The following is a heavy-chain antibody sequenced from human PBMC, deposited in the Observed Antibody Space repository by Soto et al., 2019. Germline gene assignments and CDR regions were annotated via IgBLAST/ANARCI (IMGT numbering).Heavy chain of an antibody. D-gene: IGHD6-13*01. CDR2: IYYTGSV. V-gene: IGHV4-31*03. J-gene: IGHJ5*02. CDR3: ARGLAAAGWLDP. CDR1: GGSINTGVYY. Sequence: QVQLQESGPGLVKPSQTLSLTCSVSGGSINTGVYYWSWLRQHPGKGLEWIGYIYYTGSVFYNPSRERRVSISHDTSKNLFSLKMTAVTAADTAVYYCARGLAAAGWLDPWGQGTLVTVSS.